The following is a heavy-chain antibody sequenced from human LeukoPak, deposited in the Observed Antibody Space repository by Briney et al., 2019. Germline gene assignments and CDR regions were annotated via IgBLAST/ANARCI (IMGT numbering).Heavy chain of an antibody. Sequence: SETLSLTCTVSGGSIKSYYWSWIRQPPGKGLEWMAYIYYSGSTNYNPSLKSRVTISVDTSKNQFSLKLSSVTAADTAVYYCARVYYSNSYDYWYFDLWGRGTLVTVSS. CDR1: GGSIKSYY. J-gene: IGHJ2*01. V-gene: IGHV4-59*01. D-gene: IGHD6-13*01. CDR3: ARVYYSNSYDYWYFDL. CDR2: IYYSGST.